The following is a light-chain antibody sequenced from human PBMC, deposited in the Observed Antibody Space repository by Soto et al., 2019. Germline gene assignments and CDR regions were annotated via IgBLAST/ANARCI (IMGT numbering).Light chain of an antibody. J-gene: IGKJ5*01. V-gene: IGKV3-11*01. CDR3: QHRYNWLIT. CDR2: DAS. Sequence: EMVLTQSPGTLSLSPAKRATLSCRASPSVTNYLAWYQQKPGQAPRLLIYDASNRATGIPARFSGSGYGTDFTLTISRLEPEDFAVYYCQHRYNWLITFGQGTRLEIK. CDR1: PSVTNY.